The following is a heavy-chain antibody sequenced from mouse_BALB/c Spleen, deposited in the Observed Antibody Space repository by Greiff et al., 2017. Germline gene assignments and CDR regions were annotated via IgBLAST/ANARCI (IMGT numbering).Heavy chain of an antibody. CDR2: IRLKSNNYAT. Sequence: EVQLVESGGGLVQPGGSMKLSCVASGFTFSNYWMNWVRQSPEKGLEWVAEIRLKSNNYATHYAESVKGRFTISRDDSKSSVYLQMNNLRAEDTGIYYCARHVPFAYWGQGTLVTVSA. J-gene: IGHJ3*01. V-gene: IGHV6-6*02. CDR1: GFTFSNYW. CDR3: ARHVPFAY. D-gene: IGHD5-1*01.